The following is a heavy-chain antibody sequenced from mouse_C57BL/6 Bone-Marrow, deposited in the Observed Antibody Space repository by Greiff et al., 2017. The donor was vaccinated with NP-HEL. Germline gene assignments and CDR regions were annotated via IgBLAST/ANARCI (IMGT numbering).Heavy chain of an antibody. J-gene: IGHJ3*01. Sequence: DVMLVESGGDLVKPGGSLKLSCAASGFTFSSYGMSWVRQTPDKRLEWVATISSGGSYTYYPDSVKGRFTISRDNAKNTLYLQMSSLKSEDTAVYYCARRPFAYWGQGTLVTVSA. CDR1: GFTFSSYG. CDR2: ISSGGSYT. V-gene: IGHV5-6*02. CDR3: ARRPFAY.